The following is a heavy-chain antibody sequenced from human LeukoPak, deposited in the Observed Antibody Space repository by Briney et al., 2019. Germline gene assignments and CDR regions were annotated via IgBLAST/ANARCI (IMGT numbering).Heavy chain of an antibody. Sequence: GESLKISCKGSGYSFTSYWIGWVRQMPGKGLEWMGIIFPGDSDTRYSPSFQGQVTILADKSISTAYLQWSSLKASDTAMYYCATAVVTNAFEIWGQGTMVTVSS. D-gene: IGHD4-23*01. CDR2: IFPGDSDT. J-gene: IGHJ3*02. V-gene: IGHV5-51*01. CDR1: GYSFTSYW. CDR3: ATAVVTNAFEI.